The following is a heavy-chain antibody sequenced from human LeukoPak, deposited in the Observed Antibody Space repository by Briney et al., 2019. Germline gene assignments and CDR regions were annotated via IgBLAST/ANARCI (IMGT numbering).Heavy chain of an antibody. D-gene: IGHD5-18*01. CDR2: IYYSGST. CDR1: GGSISSYY. V-gene: IGHV4-59*12. J-gene: IGHJ5*02. Sequence: SETLSLTCTVSGGSISSYYWSWIRQPPGKGLEWIGYIYYSGSTNYNPSLKSRVTISVDTSKNQFSLKLSSVTAADTAVYYCARDIDKTAMLFKGFDTWGQGTLVTVSS. CDR3: ARDIDKTAMLFKGFDT.